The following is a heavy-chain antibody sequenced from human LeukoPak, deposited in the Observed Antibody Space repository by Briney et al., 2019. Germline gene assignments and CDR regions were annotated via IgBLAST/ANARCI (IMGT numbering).Heavy chain of an antibody. J-gene: IGHJ3*02. CDR3: ARLPRNGIVGATIQSDDAFDI. Sequence: ASVKVSCKASGYTFTGYYMHWVRQAPGQGLEWMGWINPNSGGTNYVQKFQGRVTLTRDTSITTAYMELSRLRSEDTAVYYCARLPRNGIVGATIQSDDAFDIWGQGTMVTVYS. CDR2: INPNSGGT. V-gene: IGHV1-2*02. D-gene: IGHD1-26*01. CDR1: GYTFTGYY.